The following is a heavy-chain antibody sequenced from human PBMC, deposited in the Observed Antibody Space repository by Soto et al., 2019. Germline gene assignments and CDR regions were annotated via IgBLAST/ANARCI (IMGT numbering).Heavy chain of an antibody. V-gene: IGHV3-30-3*01. CDR3: AREDRVGATQGAYFQH. Sequence: QVQLVESGGGVVQPGRSLRLSCAASGFTFSSYAMHWVRQAPGKGLEWVAVISYDGSNKYYADSVKGRFTISRDNSKNTLYLQMNSLRPEDTAVYYCAREDRVGATQGAYFQHWGQGTLFTVSS. CDR2: ISYDGSNK. D-gene: IGHD1-26*01. J-gene: IGHJ1*01. CDR1: GFTFSSYA.